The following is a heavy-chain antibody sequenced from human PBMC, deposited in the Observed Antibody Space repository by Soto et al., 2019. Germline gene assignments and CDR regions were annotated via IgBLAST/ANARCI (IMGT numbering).Heavy chain of an antibody. V-gene: IGHV1-2*04. CDR1: GYTFTGYY. D-gene: IGHD3-3*01. Sequence: ASVKVSCKASGYTFTGYYMHWVRQAPGQGLEWMGWINPNSGGTNYAQKFQGWVTMTRDTSISTAYMELSRLRSGDTAVYYCARDLGDTVLRFLEWYFDYWGQGTLVTVSS. CDR3: ARDLGDTVLRFLEWYFDY. J-gene: IGHJ4*02. CDR2: INPNSGGT.